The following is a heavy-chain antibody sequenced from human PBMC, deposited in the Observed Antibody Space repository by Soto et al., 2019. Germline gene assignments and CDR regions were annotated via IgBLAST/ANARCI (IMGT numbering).Heavy chain of an antibody. CDR2: ISAHTGSS. CDR3: ARAFFYQGSDSRGYYFDAFDF. D-gene: IGHD3-22*01. Sequence: GAALKVSCKASGYTFTSCGMSCGRHSPGQGLEWMGWISAHTGSSEYAQRFQGRVTMTTDRSTSTAYMELRSLRSDDTAVYSCARAFFYQGSDSRGYYFDAFDFWGPGTLVTVSS. V-gene: IGHV1-18*01. J-gene: IGHJ3*01. CDR1: GYTFTSCG.